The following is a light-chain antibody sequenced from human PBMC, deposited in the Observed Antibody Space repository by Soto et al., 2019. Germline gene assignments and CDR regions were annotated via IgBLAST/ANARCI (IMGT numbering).Light chain of an antibody. V-gene: IGKV3-11*01. CDR3: QQRSNWPPIT. J-gene: IGKJ5*01. CDR1: QSVSSY. Sequence: EIVLTQPPATLSSSPGERAPLSCRASQSVSSYLAWYQQKPGQAPRLLIYDASNRATGIPARFSGSGSGTDFTLTISSLEPEDFAVYYCQQRSNWPPITFGQGTRLEI. CDR2: DAS.